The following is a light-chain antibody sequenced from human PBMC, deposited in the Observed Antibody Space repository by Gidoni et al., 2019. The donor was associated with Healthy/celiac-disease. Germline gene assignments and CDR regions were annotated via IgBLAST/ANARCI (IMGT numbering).Light chain of an antibody. J-gene: IGLJ1*01. V-gene: IGLV1-40*01. Sequence: QSVLTQPPSVSGAPGQRVPISCTGSSSNIGAGYDVHWYQQLPGTAPKLLIYGNSNRPSGVPDRVSGSKSGTSASLAITGLQAEDEADYYCQSYDSSLSGGVFGTGTKVTVL. CDR1: SSNIGAGYD. CDR2: GNS. CDR3: QSYDSSLSGGV.